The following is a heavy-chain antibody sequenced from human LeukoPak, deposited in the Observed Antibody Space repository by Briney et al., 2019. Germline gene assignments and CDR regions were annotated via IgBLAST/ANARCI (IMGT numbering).Heavy chain of an antibody. CDR2: ISASGGNT. CDR3: AKDGSIGEQLAEYFQH. CDR1: GFIFSSYA. D-gene: IGHD6-6*01. Sequence: GGSLRLSCAASGFIFSSYAMSWVRQAPGKGLEWVSSISASGGNTYRADSVKGRFTISRDNSKNTLYLQMNSLRAEDTAVYYCAKDGSIGEQLAEYFQHWGQGTLVTVSS. V-gene: IGHV3-23*01. J-gene: IGHJ1*01.